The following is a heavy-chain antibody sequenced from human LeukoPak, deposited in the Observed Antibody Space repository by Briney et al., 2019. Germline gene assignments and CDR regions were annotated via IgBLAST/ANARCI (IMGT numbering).Heavy chain of an antibody. CDR3: AKSIYGSGSYYNYPDDC. CDR1: GFTFDDYA. D-gene: IGHD3-10*01. CDR2: ISWNSGSI. V-gene: IGHV3-9*01. Sequence: PGGSLRLSCAASGFTFDDYAMHWVRQAPGKGLEWVSGISWNSGSIGYADSVKGRFTISRDNAKNSLYLQMNSLRAEDTALYYCAKSIYGSGSYYNYPDDCWGQGTLVTVSS. J-gene: IGHJ4*02.